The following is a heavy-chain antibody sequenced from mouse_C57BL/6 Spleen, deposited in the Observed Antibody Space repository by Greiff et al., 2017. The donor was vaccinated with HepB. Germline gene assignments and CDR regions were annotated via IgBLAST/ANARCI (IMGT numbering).Heavy chain of an antibody. CDR2: ISNLAYSI. CDR3: ARLYYGSSYGYFDV. Sequence: EVQLQVSGGGLVQPGGSLKLSCAASGFTFSDYGMAWVRQAPRKGPEWVAFISNLAYSIYYADTVTDRFTISRENAKNTLYLEMSSLRSEETAMYYCARLYYGSSYGYFDVWGTGTTVTVSS. CDR1: GFTFSDYG. V-gene: IGHV5-15*01. J-gene: IGHJ1*03. D-gene: IGHD1-1*01.